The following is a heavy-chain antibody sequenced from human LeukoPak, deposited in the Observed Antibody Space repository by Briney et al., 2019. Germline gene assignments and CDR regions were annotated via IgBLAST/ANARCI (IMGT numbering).Heavy chain of an antibody. V-gene: IGHV4-31*03. J-gene: IGHJ6*03. CDR1: GGSISSGGYY. CDR3: ARVGMVQGVISYYMDV. CDR2: IYYSGST. D-gene: IGHD3-10*01. Sequence: SETLSLTCTVSGGSISSGGYYWSWIRQHPGKGLEWIGYIYYSGSTYYNPSLKSRVTISVDTSKNQFSLKLSSVTAADTAVYYCARVGMVQGVISYYMDVWGKGTTVTVSS.